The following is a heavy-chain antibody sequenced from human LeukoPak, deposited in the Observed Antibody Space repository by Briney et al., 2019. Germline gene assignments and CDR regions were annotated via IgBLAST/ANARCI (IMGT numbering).Heavy chain of an antibody. CDR2: ISNSGT. D-gene: IGHD2-8*02. CDR3: AKGPHESWVWWFDY. J-gene: IGHJ4*02. CDR1: GFTFSSYA. Sequence: GGSLRLSCAASGFTFSSYAMSWVRQAPGKGLEWVSGISNSGTHYTDSVKGRFIISRDNSRNTLYLQMNSLKADDTAVYYCAKGPHESWVWWFDYWGQGTLVTVSS. V-gene: IGHV3-23*01.